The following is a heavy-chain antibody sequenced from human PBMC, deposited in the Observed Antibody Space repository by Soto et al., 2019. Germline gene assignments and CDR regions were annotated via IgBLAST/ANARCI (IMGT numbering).Heavy chain of an antibody. CDR2: IKSKTDGGTT. CDR1: GFTFSNAW. Sequence: PGGSLRLSCAASGFTFSNAWMSWVRQAPGKGLEWVGRIKSKTDGGTTDYAAPVKGRFTISRDVSKNTLYLQMNSLKTEDTAVYYCTTDRRGYSSGWYRGFDYWGQGTLVTVSS. D-gene: IGHD6-19*01. J-gene: IGHJ4*02. CDR3: TTDRRGYSSGWYRGFDY. V-gene: IGHV3-15*01.